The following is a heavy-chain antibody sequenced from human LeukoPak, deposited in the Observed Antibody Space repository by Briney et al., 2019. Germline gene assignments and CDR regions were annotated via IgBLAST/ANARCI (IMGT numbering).Heavy chain of an antibody. CDR2: INPGDSDT. V-gene: IGHV5-51*01. D-gene: IGHD3-22*01. J-gene: IGHJ4*02. CDR1: GFSFSNYW. CDR3: ARRNYDSGRVKVDY. Sequence: GEPLKISCQGSGFSFSNYWIGWVRQMPGKGLEWMGIINPGDSDTRYSPSFRGQVTISADTSISTAYLQWSSLKASDTAMYYCARRNYDSGRVKVDYWGQGTQVTVSS.